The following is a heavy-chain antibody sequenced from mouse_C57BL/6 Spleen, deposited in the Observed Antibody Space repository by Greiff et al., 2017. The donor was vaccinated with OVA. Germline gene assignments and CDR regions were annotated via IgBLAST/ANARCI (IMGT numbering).Heavy chain of an antibody. V-gene: IGHV1-9*01. D-gene: IGHD1-1*01. CDR1: GYTFTGYW. Sequence: QVQLQQPGAELMKPGASVKLSCKATGYTFTGYWIEWVKQRPGHGLEWIGEILPGSGSTNYNEKFKGKATFTADTSSNTAYMQLSSLTTEDSAIYYCARRGYYGSSYEGWFAYWGQGTLVTVSA. J-gene: IGHJ3*01. CDR3: ARRGYYGSSYEGWFAY. CDR2: ILPGSGST.